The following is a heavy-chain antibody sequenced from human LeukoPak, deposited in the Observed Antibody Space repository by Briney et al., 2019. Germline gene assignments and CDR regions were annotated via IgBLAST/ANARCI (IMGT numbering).Heavy chain of an antibody. CDR2: IYYSGTT. V-gene: IGHV4-39*07. Sequence: PSETLSLTCTVSGGSISSSTYYWGWIRQPPGKGLEWIGSIYYSGTTYYSPSLKSRLTMSVDTSKNQFSLKLSSVTAADTAVYYCARGPAAYSSSWYGNYYFDYWGQGTLVTVSS. CDR1: GGSISSSTYY. J-gene: IGHJ4*02. D-gene: IGHD6-13*01. CDR3: ARGPAAYSSSWYGNYYFDY.